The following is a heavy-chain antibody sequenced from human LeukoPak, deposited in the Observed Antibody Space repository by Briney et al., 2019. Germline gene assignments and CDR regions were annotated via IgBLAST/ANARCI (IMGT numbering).Heavy chain of an antibody. D-gene: IGHD4-17*01. Sequence: PSETLSLTCTVSDGSISSYYWSWIRQPPGKGLEWIGYIYYSGSTNYNPSLKSRVTISVDTSKNQFSLKLSSVTAADTAVYYCARHADDYGDYVIDYYYYMDVWGKGTTLTVSS. V-gene: IGHV4-59*08. CDR3: ARHADDYGDYVIDYYYYMDV. CDR2: IYYSGST. CDR1: DGSISSYY. J-gene: IGHJ6*03.